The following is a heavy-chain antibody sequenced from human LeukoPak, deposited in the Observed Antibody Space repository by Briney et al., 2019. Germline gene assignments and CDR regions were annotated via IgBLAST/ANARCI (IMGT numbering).Heavy chain of an antibody. CDR1: GGSISSSSYY. CDR2: IYYSGST. CDR3: ARSGGSGFQPDN. V-gene: IGHV4-39*07. J-gene: IGHJ4*02. Sequence: PSETLSLTCTVSGGSISSSSYYWGWIRQPPGKGLEWIGSIYYSGSTYYNPSLKSRVTISVDTSKNQFSLKLSSVTAADTAVYYCARSGGSGFQPDNWGQGTLVTVSS. D-gene: IGHD3-16*01.